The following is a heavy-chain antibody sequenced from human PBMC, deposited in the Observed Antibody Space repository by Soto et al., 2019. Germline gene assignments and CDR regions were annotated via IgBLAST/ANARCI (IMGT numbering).Heavy chain of an antibody. Sequence: SETLSLTCTVSGGSISSSTYYWGWIRQPPGKGLEWIGSIYYSGSTYYNPSLKSRVTISVDTSKNQFSLKLSSVTAADTAVYYCARLATRIESSGQDYWGQGTLVTVSS. V-gene: IGHV4-39*01. CDR3: ARLATRIESSGQDY. J-gene: IGHJ4*02. D-gene: IGHD6-19*01. CDR1: GGSISSSTYY. CDR2: IYYSGST.